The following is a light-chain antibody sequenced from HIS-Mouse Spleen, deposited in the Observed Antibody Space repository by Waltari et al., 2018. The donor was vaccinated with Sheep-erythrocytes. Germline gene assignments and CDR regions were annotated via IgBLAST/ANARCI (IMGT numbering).Light chain of an antibody. CDR3: CSYAGSSTFVV. CDR1: STHVGSFNL. CDR2: EGS. V-gene: IGLV2-23*01. Sequence: QPALTQPASVSGSPGQSTTISCPGPSTHVGSFNLSSWYQQHPGKAPKLMIYEGSKRPSGVSNRFSGSKSGNTASLTISGLQAEDEADYYCCSYAGSSTFVVFGGGTKLTVL. J-gene: IGLJ2*01.